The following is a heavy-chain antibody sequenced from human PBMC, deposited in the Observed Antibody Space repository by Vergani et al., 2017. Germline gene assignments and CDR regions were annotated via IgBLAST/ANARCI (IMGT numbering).Heavy chain of an antibody. D-gene: IGHD4-11*01. CDR3: AGGRRIYSNYFYYYYMDV. CDR1: EFTFSNYA. Sequence: QMQVVESGGGVVQPGRSLRLSCAVSEFTFSNYAIHWVRQAPGKGLEWVPVVSYDGSNKYYADSVKGRFTISRDNSKNTLYLQMNSLRAEDTAVYYCAGGRRIYSNYFYYYYMDVWGKXP. V-gene: IGHV3-30-3*01. CDR2: VSYDGSNK. J-gene: IGHJ6*03.